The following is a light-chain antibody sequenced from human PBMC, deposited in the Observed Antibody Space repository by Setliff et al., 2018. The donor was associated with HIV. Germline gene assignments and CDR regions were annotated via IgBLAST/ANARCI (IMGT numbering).Light chain of an antibody. J-gene: IGLJ1*01. Sequence: QSVLPQPASVSGSPGRSITISCTGTSSDIGGYNYVSWYQHHPGKAPKLIIYDVSDRPSGVSDRFSGSKSGNTASLIISGLRAEDEADYYCSSYTRSNTLFVFGTGTKVTVL. CDR1: SSDIGGYNY. CDR2: DVS. CDR3: SSYTRSNTLFV. V-gene: IGLV2-14*03.